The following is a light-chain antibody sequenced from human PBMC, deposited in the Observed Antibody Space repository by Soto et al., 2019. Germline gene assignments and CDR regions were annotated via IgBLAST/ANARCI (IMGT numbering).Light chain of an antibody. V-gene: IGKV4-1*01. CDR2: WAS. Sequence: DIVMTHAPDSLAVSLGERATIDCKSSQSVLYSPNNKNYLAWYQQKPGQPPKLLIYWASTRESGVPDRFSGSGSGTDFTLTISSLQAEDVAVYYCQQYYSTLTFGGGTKVDI. CDR3: QQYYSTLT. CDR1: QSVLYSPNNKNY. J-gene: IGKJ4*01.